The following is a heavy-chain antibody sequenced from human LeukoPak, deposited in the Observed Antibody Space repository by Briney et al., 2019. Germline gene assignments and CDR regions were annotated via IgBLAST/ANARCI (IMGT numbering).Heavy chain of an antibody. D-gene: IGHD1-1*01. CDR2: ISAYNGNT. CDR1: GYTFTSYG. V-gene: IGHV1-18*01. J-gene: IGHJ6*02. Sequence: ASVKVSCKASGYTFTSYGISWVRQAPGQGLERMGWISAYNGNTNYAQKLQGRVTMTTDTSTSTAYMELRSLRSDDTAVYYCARGWNPPYYYYGMDVWGQGTTVTVSS. CDR3: ARGWNPPYYYYGMDV.